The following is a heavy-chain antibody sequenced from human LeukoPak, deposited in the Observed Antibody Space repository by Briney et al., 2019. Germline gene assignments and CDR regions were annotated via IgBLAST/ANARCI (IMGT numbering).Heavy chain of an antibody. V-gene: IGHV3-73*01. CDR3: TSGGYCSNTSCYGEN. Sequence: PGGSLRLSCAASGFTFSGSAMHWVRQASGKGLEWVGRIRSKANSYATAYAASVKDRFTISRDDSKNTAYLQMNSLKTEDTAVYYCTSGGYCSNTSCYGENWGQGTLVTVSS. D-gene: IGHD2-2*01. J-gene: IGHJ4*02. CDR2: IRSKANSYAT. CDR1: GFTFSGSA.